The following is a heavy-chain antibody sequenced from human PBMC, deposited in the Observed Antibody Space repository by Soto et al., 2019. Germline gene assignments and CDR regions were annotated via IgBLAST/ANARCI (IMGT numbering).Heavy chain of an antibody. CDR2: ISGSGSST. CDR3: AKFKLSRSSPSDY. CDR1: GFTFSSYA. J-gene: IGHJ4*02. V-gene: IGHV3-23*01. D-gene: IGHD1-26*01. Sequence: GGSLRLSCAASGFTFSSYAMNWVRQAPGKGLEWASGISGSGSSTNYADSVKGRFTISRDNSKNTLFLQMNSLRAEDTAVYYCAKFKLSRSSPSDYWGQGILVTVSS.